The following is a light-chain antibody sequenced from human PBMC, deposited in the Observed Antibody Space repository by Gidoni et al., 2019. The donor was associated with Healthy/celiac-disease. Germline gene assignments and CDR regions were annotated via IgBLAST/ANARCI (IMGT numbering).Light chain of an antibody. CDR1: SSDVGCYNY. CDR3: SSYTSSSTLV. V-gene: IGLV2-14*03. Sequence: QSALTQPASVSGSPGQSITISCTGTSSDVGCYNYVSWYQQHPGKAPKLMIYDVSSRPSGVSNRFSGAKSGNTASLTISGLQAEDEADYYCSSYTSSSTLVFGTGTKVTVL. CDR2: DVS. J-gene: IGLJ1*01.